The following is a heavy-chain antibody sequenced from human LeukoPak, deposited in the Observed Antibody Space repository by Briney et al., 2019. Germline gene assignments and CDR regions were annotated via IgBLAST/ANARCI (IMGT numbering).Heavy chain of an antibody. D-gene: IGHD2-2*01. CDR2: FIPILGTA. J-gene: IGHJ6*02. CDR3: ARGLYCSSSTSCYDYGMDV. CDR1: GGSFRSYG. V-gene: IGHV1-69*13. Sequence: ASVKVSFKASGGSFRSYGLNWVRQAPGQGLEWMGGFIPILGTAKYAQKLQGRVTITADEPTSTAYMELSSLRYEDTAVYYCARGLYCSSSTSCYDYGMDVWGQGTTVTVSS.